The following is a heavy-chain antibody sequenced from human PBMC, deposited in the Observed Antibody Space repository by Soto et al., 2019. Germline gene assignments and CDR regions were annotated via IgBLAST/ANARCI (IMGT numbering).Heavy chain of an antibody. V-gene: IGHV3-33*01. Sequence: GGSLRLSCAASGFTFSSYGMHWVRQAPGKGLQWVALVWYDGSNQYYADSVKGRFTISRDNSKNTLHLQLNSLGAEDTAVYYCARSPGGYCSSTSCYSPYWGQGTLVTVSS. CDR2: VWYDGSNQ. D-gene: IGHD2-2*01. J-gene: IGHJ4*02. CDR1: GFTFSSYG. CDR3: ARSPGGYCSSTSCYSPY.